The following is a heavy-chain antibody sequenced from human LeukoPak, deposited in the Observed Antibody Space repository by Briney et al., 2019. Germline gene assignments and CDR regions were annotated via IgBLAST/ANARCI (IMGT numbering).Heavy chain of an antibody. CDR3: ARGSGSYHHWYFDL. CDR2: IYYSGST. V-gene: IGHV4-39*07. D-gene: IGHD1-26*01. Sequence: SETLSLTCTVSGGSISSSSYYWGWIRQPPGKGLEWIGSIYYSGSTYYNPSLKSRVTISVDTSKNQFSLKLSSVTAADTAVYYCARGSGSYHHWYFDLWGRGTLVTVSS. CDR1: GGSISSSSYY. J-gene: IGHJ2*01.